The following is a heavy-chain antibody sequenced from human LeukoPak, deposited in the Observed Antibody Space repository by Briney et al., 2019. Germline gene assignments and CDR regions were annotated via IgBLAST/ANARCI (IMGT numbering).Heavy chain of an antibody. Sequence: SETLSLTCAVYGGSFSGYYWSWIRQPPGKGLEWIGEINHSGSTNYNPSLKSRVTISVDTSKNQFSLKLSSVTAADTAVYYCARLSTTRYYYDSSGYYSIDQNDYWGQGTLVTVSS. CDR3: ARLSTTRYYYDSSGYYSIDQNDY. CDR2: INHSGST. V-gene: IGHV4-34*01. CDR1: GGSFSGYY. J-gene: IGHJ4*02. D-gene: IGHD3-22*01.